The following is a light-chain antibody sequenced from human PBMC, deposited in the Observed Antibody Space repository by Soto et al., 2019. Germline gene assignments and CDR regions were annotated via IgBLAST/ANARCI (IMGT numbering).Light chain of an antibody. CDR1: QSIASH. V-gene: IGKV3-11*01. CDR2: DAS. CDR3: QQRNNWRPSIT. Sequence: EIVLTQSPVTLSLSPGERATLSCRASQSIASHLAWYQQKPGQAPRLLIHDASSRATGIPARFSGSGSGTDFTLTISSLEPEDFAVYYCQQRNNWRPSITFGPGTRLEIK. J-gene: IGKJ5*01.